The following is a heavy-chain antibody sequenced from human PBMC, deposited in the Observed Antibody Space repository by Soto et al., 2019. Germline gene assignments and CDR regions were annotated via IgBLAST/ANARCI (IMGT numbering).Heavy chain of an antibody. Sequence: SETLSLTCSVSGASVRSPSYYWSWIRQPPGKGLEWIGDISYSGRTNDNISLKSRVTISSDASKNQLSLKVTSVTTADTAVYFCARVENDSAGYPKKWFDYWGQGTLVTVSS. CDR2: ISYSGRT. J-gene: IGHJ4*02. CDR1: GASVRSPSYY. CDR3: ARVENDSAGYPKKWFDY. V-gene: IGHV4-61*01. D-gene: IGHD3-22*01.